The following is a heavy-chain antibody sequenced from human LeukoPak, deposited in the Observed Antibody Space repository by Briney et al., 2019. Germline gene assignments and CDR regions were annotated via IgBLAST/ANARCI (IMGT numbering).Heavy chain of an antibody. Sequence: SQTLSLTCTVSGGSVGSPDYYWSWMRQPPGKGLEWIGYIYYSGSTYYNPSLKSRVTISVDRSKNQFSLKLSSVTAADTAVYYCASNGDQGFDPWGQGTLVTVSS. CDR2: IYYSGST. D-gene: IGHD7-27*01. J-gene: IGHJ5*02. CDR3: ASNGDQGFDP. CDR1: GGSVGSPDYY. V-gene: IGHV4-30-4*01.